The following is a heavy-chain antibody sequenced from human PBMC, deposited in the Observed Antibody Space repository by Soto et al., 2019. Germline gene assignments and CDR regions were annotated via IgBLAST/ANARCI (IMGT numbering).Heavy chain of an antibody. CDR1: GFTFDDYV. V-gene: IGHV3-9*01. CDR2: ISWNSGSI. J-gene: IGHJ4*02. Sequence: EVQLVESGGGLVQPGRSLRLSCAASGFTFDDYVMHWVRQAPGKGLEWVSGISWNSGSIGYADSVKGRFTISRDNAKNSLYLQMNRLRAEDTALYYCAKASDYIWGSYLDYWGQGTLVTVSS. CDR3: AKASDYIWGSYLDY. D-gene: IGHD3-16*02.